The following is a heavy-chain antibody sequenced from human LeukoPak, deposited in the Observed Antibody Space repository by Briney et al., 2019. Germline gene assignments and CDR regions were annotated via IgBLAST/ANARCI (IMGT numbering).Heavy chain of an antibody. D-gene: IGHD1-1*01. J-gene: IGHJ5*02. CDR1: GYTFTGYY. CDR3: ARHAWPNWNDAQWWFDP. CDR2: INPNSGGT. Sequence: GASVKVSCKASGYTFTGYYMHWVRQAPGQGLEWMGWINPNSGGTNYAQKFQGRVTMTRDTSISTAYLQWSSLKASDTAMYYCARHAWPNWNDAQWWFDPWGQGTLVTVSS. V-gene: IGHV1-2*02.